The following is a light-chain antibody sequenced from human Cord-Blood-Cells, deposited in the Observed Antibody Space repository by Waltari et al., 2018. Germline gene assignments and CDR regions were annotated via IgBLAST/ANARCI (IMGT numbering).Light chain of an antibody. V-gene: IGKV1-39*01. CDR2: GAS. CDR3: HQSYSNPWT. J-gene: IGKJ1*01. CDR1: QSIISY. Sequence: DIQMTHSPSSLSASVGDRVTITCRASQSIISYLNWHQQKPGKAPKLLIYGASSLQSWLPSMFNGSGSGTDFTLTIRRLQPEDFATYCCHQSYSNPWTFGQGTKVEMK.